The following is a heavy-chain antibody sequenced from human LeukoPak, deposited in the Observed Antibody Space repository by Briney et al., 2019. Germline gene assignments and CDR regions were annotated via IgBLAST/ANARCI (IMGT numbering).Heavy chain of an antibody. CDR2: TYTSGST. J-gene: IGHJ4*02. CDR3: AREGLRGITIFGVVDY. V-gene: IGHV4-61*02. D-gene: IGHD3-3*01. Sequence: SETPSLTCTVSGGSISSGSYYWSWIRQPAGKGLEWIGRTYTSGSTNYNPSLKSRVTISVDTSKNQFSLKLSSVTAADTAVYYYAREGLRGITIFGVVDYWGQGTLVTVSS. CDR1: GGSISSGSYY.